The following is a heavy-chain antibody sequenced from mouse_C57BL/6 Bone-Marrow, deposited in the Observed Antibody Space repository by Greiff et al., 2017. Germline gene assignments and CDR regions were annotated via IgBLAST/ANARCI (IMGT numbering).Heavy chain of an antibody. J-gene: IGHJ4*01. CDR1: GFTFSSYG. V-gene: IGHV5-6*02. CDR2: ISSGGSYT. CDR3: AGYYYGRGDY. Sequence: EVMLVESGGDLVKPGGSLKLSCAASGFTFSSYGMSWVRQTPDKRLEWVATISSGGSYTYYTDSVKGRFTISRDNAKNTLYLQMSSLKSEDTAMYYCAGYYYGRGDYWGQGTSVTVSS. D-gene: IGHD1-1*01.